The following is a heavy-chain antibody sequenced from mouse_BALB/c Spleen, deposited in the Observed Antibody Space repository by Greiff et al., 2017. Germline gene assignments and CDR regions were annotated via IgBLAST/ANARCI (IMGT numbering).Heavy chain of an antibody. CDR1: GDSITSGY. D-gene: IGHD2-14*01. J-gene: IGHJ1*01. V-gene: IGHV3-8*02. Sequence: EVQLVESGPSLVKPSQTLSLTCSVTGDSITSGYWNWIRKFPGNKLEYMGYISYSGSTYYNPSLKSRISITRDTSKNQYYLQLNSVTTEDTATYYCARYDYRYDWYFDVWGAGTTVTVSS. CDR3: ARYDYRYDWYFDV. CDR2: ISYSGST.